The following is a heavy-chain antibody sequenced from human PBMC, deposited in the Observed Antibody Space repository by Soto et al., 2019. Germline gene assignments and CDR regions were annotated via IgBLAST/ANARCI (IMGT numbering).Heavy chain of an antibody. CDR1: GFTFSSYG. V-gene: IGHV3-30*18. J-gene: IGHJ4*02. CDR2: ISYDGSDK. D-gene: IGHD3-3*01. CDR3: AKATQKIFGPLDY. Sequence: WGSLRLSCAASGFTFSSYGMHWVRQAPGKGLEWVAVISYDGSDKYYADSVKGRFTISRDNSKNTLYLQMNSLRAEDTAVYYCAKATQKIFGPLDYWGQGPLVTVSS.